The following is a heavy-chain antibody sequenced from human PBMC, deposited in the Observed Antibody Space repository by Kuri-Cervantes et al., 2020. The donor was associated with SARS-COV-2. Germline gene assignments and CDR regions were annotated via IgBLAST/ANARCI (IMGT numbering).Heavy chain of an antibody. J-gene: IGHJ4*02. CDR2: ISSSSSYI. CDR3: ARNRGSGWPFFDY. D-gene: IGHD6-19*01. CDR1: GFTFSSYS. Sequence: GESLKISCAASGFTFSSYSMNWVRQAPGKGLEWVSSISSSSSYIYYADSVKGRFTTSRDNAKNSLYLQMNSLRAEDTAVYYCARNRGSGWPFFDYWGQGTLVTVSS. V-gene: IGHV3-21*01.